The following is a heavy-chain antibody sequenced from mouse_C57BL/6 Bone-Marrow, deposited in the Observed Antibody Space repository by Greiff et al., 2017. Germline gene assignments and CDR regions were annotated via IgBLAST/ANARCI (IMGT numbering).Heavy chain of an antibody. Sequence: EVKLMESGGDLVTPGGSLKLSCAASGFPFSSYVMSWVRQTPDKRLEWVATISSGGSYTYSPDRVKGRFTISRDNAKNTLDLHMSSLKSEDTAMYYCARQGLRLYYAMDYWGEGTSVSVSS. CDR3: ARQGLRLYYAMDY. V-gene: IGHV5-6*01. D-gene: IGHD2-4*01. CDR2: ISSGGSYT. CDR1: GFPFSSYV. J-gene: IGHJ4*01.